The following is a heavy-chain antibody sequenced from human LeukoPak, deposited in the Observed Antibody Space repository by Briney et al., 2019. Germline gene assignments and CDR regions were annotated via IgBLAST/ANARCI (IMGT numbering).Heavy chain of an antibody. CDR3: ASFNYYDSSGYYYVLEAFDI. CDR2: IYYSGST. CDR1: GGSISSGDYY. V-gene: IGHV4-30-4*08. Sequence: SETLSLTCTVSGGSISSGDYYWSWIRQPPGKGLEWIGYIYYSGSTYHNPSLKSRVTISVDTSKNQFSLKLSSVTAADTAVYYCASFNYYDSSGYYYVLEAFDIWGQGTMVTVSS. D-gene: IGHD3-22*01. J-gene: IGHJ3*02.